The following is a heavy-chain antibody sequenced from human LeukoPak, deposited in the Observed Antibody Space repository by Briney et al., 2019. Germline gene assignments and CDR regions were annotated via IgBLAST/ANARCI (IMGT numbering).Heavy chain of an antibody. D-gene: IGHD5-18*01. J-gene: IGHJ4*02. V-gene: IGHV1-69*13. CDR1: GGTFSSYA. CDR2: IIPIFGTA. CDR3: ARMQGYSYGSDNFDY. Sequence: SVKVSCKASGGTFSSYAISWVRQAPGQGLEWMGGIIPIFGTANYAQKFQGRVTITADESTSTAYMELGSLRSEDTAVYYCARMQGYSYGSDNFDYWGQGTLVTVSS.